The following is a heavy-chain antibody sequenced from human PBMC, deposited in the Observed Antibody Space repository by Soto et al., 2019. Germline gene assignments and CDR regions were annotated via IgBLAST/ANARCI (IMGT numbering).Heavy chain of an antibody. CDR2: ISWNSAII. V-gene: IGHV3-9*01. Sequence: EVQLEESGGGLVQAGRSLRLSCAASRFTFDDYALHWVRQAPGKGLEWVSGISWNSAIISYADSVKGRFSISRDNAKKYVDLQMDSLRPEDTALYYCVKDFGYYYDYAFDVWGQGTMVTVSP. D-gene: IGHD3-22*01. CDR3: VKDFGYYYDYAFDV. J-gene: IGHJ3*01. CDR1: RFTFDDYA.